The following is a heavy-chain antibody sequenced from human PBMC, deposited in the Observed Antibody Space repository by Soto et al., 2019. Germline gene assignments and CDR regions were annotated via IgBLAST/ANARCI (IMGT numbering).Heavy chain of an antibody. V-gene: IGHV1-8*01. D-gene: IGHD2-15*01. CDR1: GYTFTSYY. Sequence: ASVKVSCKASGYTFTSYYINWVRQATGQGLEWMGWMNPHSGNTGFAQKFQGRLTMTRDTSKSTAYMEVSSLRSEDTAIFYCARVASGGTYYFDYWGQGTLVTVSS. J-gene: IGHJ4*02. CDR2: MNPHSGNT. CDR3: ARVASGGTYYFDY.